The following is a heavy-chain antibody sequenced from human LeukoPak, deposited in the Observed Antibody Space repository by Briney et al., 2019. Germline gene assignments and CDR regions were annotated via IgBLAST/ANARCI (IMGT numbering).Heavy chain of an antibody. D-gene: IGHD3-10*01. CDR1: GFTFDDYA. CDR2: ISWNSGSI. Sequence: PGGSLRLSCAASGFTFDDYAMHWVRQAPGKGLEWVSGISWNSGSIGYADSVKGRFTISRDNAKNSLYLQMNSLRAEDTALYYCAKDGSGGSGTYYTDWGQGTLVTVSS. V-gene: IGHV3-9*01. CDR3: AKDGSGGSGTYYTD. J-gene: IGHJ4*02.